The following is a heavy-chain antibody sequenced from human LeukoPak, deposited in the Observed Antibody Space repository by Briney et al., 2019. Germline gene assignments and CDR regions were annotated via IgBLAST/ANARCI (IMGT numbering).Heavy chain of an antibody. J-gene: IGHJ2*01. CDR1: GGSISSSSYY. V-gene: IGHV4-39*01. Sequence: SETLSLTCTVSGGSISSSSYYWGWIRQPPGKGLEWIGSIYYSGSTYYNPSLKSRVTISVDTSKNQFSLKLSSVTAADTAVYYCARSIRYYYDSSGSAYFDLWGRGTLVTVSS. D-gene: IGHD3-22*01. CDR2: IYYSGST. CDR3: ARSIRYYYDSSGSAYFDL.